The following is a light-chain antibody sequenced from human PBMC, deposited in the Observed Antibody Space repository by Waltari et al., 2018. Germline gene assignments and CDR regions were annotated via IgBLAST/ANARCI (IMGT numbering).Light chain of an antibody. CDR2: GAS. Sequence: EIVMTQSPVSMSVSPGEGATLSCRASQKISSNLAWYQPKPGQAPRLLIYGASTSATGIPDRFSGSGSGTEFTLTISSLQSDDFAVYYCQHYNNWPPDFTFGQGTKLEIK. J-gene: IGKJ2*01. CDR1: QKISSN. V-gene: IGKV3-15*01. CDR3: QHYNNWPPDFT.